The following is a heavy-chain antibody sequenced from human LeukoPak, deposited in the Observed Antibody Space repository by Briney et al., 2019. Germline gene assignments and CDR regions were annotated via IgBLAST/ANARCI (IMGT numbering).Heavy chain of an antibody. V-gene: IGHV3-11*01. D-gene: IGHD3-22*01. Sequence: PGGSLRLSCAASGFTFSDYYMSWIRQAPGKGLEWVSYISSSGSTIYYVDSVKGRFTISRDNAKNSLYLQMNSLRAEDTAVYYCARTGVYYDSEFTVVSYWGQGTLVTVSS. CDR1: GFTFSDYY. CDR2: ISSSGSTI. J-gene: IGHJ4*02. CDR3: ARTGVYYDSEFTVVSY.